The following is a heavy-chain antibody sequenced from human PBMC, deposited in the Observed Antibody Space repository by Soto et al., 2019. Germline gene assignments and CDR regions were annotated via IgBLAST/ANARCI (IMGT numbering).Heavy chain of an antibody. V-gene: IGHV3-9*01. D-gene: IGHD5-18*01. J-gene: IGHJ5*01. CDR1: GFTFDDHA. CDR3: TRGSAAVRSYFFDS. CDR2: ITWNSETL. Sequence: EVQLAASGGGLGQPGKSLRLACAASGFTFDDHAMHWVRQGPGKGLGWVAHITWNSETLGYADSVKGRFIISRDNAKDSVYLEMNGLRPEDAAVYFCTRGSAAVRSYFFDSWGQGTLVTVSS.